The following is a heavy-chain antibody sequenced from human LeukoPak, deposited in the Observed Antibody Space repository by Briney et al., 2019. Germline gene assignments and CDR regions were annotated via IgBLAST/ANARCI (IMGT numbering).Heavy chain of an antibody. CDR3: ARLGWGSYRSLDQ. J-gene: IGHJ4*02. D-gene: IGHD3-16*02. CDR2: ISGSGGST. V-gene: IGHV3-23*01. CDR1: GFTFSSYA. Sequence: PGGSLRLSCAASGFTFSSYAMSWVRQAPGKGLEWVSAISGSGGSTYYADSVKGRFTISRDNSKNTLYLQMNSLKASDTAMYYCARLGWGSYRSLDQWGQGALVTVSS.